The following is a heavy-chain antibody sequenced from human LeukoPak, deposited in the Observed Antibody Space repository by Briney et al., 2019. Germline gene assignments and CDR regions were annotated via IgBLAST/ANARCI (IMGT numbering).Heavy chain of an antibody. D-gene: IGHD4-17*01. J-gene: IGHJ4*02. CDR1: GFTFTSYA. CDR2: ISGSGGST. CDR3: AKVHQEYGDYFDY. V-gene: IGHV3-23*01. Sequence: GGSLRLSCAASGFTFTSYAMSWVRQAPGKGLEWVSAISGSGGSTYYADSVKGRFTISRDNSKNTLYLQMNSLRAEDTAVYYCAKVHQEYGDYFDYWGQGTLVTVSS.